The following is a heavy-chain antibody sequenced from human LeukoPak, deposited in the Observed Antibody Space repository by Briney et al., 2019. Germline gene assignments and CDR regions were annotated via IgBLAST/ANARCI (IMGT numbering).Heavy chain of an antibody. J-gene: IGHJ5*02. CDR1: AYTFSDNY. D-gene: IGHD3-10*01. V-gene: IGHV1-2*02. CDR2: INRKNSDT. CDR3: ARLYLWFETSRTLCALDP. Sequence: GASVKVSCNASAYTFSDNYILWVRQAPGQGLVGMGWINRKNSDTAYSQQFQGSITMIWDTTFNTAYKVLRSLTSDETAMYFYARLYLWFETSRTLCALDPWGQGTLVIVSS.